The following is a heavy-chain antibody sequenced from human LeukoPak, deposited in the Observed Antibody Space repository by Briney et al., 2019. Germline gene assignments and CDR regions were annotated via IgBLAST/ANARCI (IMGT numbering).Heavy chain of an antibody. Sequence: PGGSLRLSCAASGFTFSSYSMNWVRQAPGKGLEWVSSISSSSSYIYYADSVKGRFTISRDNAKNSLYLQMNSLRAEDTAVYYCARDSSYDSSGYYYAFDYWGQGTLVTVSS. CDR1: GFTFSSYS. CDR3: ARDSSYDSSGYYYAFDY. D-gene: IGHD3-22*01. J-gene: IGHJ4*02. V-gene: IGHV3-21*01. CDR2: ISSSSSYI.